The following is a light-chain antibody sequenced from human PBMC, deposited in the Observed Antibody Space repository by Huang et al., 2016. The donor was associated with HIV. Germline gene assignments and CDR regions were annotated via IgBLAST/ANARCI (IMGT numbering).Light chain of an antibody. Sequence: DIQMTQSPSSLSASVGDRVIITCRASQSVTKYLNWYQHMPGKAPKLLISWAATLQGGVSSRFSGSGSGTEFTLSISSLQPEDAATYYCQQSYRLPRTFGQGTSLEI. CDR1: QSVTKY. J-gene: IGKJ2*02. CDR2: WAA. V-gene: IGKV1-39*01. CDR3: QQSYRLPRT.